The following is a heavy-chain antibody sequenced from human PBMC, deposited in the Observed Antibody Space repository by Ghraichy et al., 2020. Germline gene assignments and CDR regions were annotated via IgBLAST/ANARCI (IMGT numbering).Heavy chain of an antibody. CDR1: GFTFSSYG. CDR2: IWYDGSNK. Sequence: GGSLRLSCEASGFTFSSYGMHWVRQAPGKGLEWVAVIWYDGSNKYYADSVKGRFTISRDNSKNTLYLQMNSLRSEDTAVYYCCGSHTDAFDIWGQGTMVTVSS. J-gene: IGHJ3*02. D-gene: IGHD1-26*01. CDR3: CGSHTDAFDI. V-gene: IGHV3-33*01.